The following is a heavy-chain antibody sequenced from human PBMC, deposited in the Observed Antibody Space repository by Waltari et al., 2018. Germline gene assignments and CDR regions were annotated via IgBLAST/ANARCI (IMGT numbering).Heavy chain of an antibody. J-gene: IGHJ5*01. D-gene: IGHD3-16*01. CDR3: ARDRRLGSKPGVRDCFDS. V-gene: IGHV4-30-4*08. CDR1: GGSINSDDYY. Sequence: QVLLQESGQGLLKPSQTLSLTCTVSGGSINSDDYYWTWIRQLPGKGLEWIGYIFYRGSTYYNPSLKSRATMSVDSSKNQFSLSLTSVTAADTAVYYCARDRRLGSKPGVRDCFDSWGQGTLVTVSS. CDR2: IFYRGST.